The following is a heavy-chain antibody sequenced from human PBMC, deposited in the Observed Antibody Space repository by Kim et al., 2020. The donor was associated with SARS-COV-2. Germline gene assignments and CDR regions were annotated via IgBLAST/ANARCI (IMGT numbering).Heavy chain of an antibody. CDR3: AREGGYRAFDI. D-gene: IGHD5-12*01. J-gene: IGHJ3*02. V-gene: IGHV3-53*01. Sequence: YADTVKGRIPISRHNSKNTLYLQMNSLRAEETAVYYCAREGGYRAFDIWGQGTMVTVSS.